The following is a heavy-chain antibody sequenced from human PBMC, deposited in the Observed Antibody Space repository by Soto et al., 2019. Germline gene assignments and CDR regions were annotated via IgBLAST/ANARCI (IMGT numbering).Heavy chain of an antibody. CDR3: ARHRISSGYCSGGSCYSPLSDY. D-gene: IGHD2-15*01. V-gene: IGHV4-39*01. CDR1: GGSISSSSYY. Sequence: QLQLQESGPGLVKPSETLSLTCTVSGGSISSSSYYWGWIRQPPGKGLEWIGSIYYSGSTYYNPSLKRRVTISVDTSKNQFSLKLSSVTAADTAVYYCARHRISSGYCSGGSCYSPLSDYWGQGTLVTVSS. CDR2: IYYSGST. J-gene: IGHJ4*02.